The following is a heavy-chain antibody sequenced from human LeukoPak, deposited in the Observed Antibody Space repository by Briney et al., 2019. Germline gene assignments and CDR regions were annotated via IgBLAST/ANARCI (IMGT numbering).Heavy chain of an antibody. CDR2: IKSDGSSQ. CDR1: GFTFGRYG. D-gene: IGHD1-26*01. J-gene: IGHJ4*02. V-gene: IGHV3-74*01. CDR3: VRDNRSYNFDY. Sequence: PGGSLRLSCAASGFTFGRYGMHWVRQAPGKGLVWVSGIKSDGSSQIFADSGKGRFTISSDNAKNTVYLQMNSLRAEDTAVYYCVRDNRSYNFDYWGQGTLVTVSS.